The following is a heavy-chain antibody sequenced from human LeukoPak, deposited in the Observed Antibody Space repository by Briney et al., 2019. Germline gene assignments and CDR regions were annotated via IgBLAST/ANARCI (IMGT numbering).Heavy chain of an antibody. CDR2: INPNSGGT. Sequence: GASVKVSCKTSGYTFTGYYMHWVRQAPGQGLEWMGWINPNSGGTNYAQKFQGRVTMTRDTSISTAYMELSRLRSDDTAVYYCARDHPRGWYVDYWGQGTLVTVSS. CDR3: ARDHPRGWYVDY. CDR1: GYTFTGYY. D-gene: IGHD6-19*01. V-gene: IGHV1-2*02. J-gene: IGHJ4*02.